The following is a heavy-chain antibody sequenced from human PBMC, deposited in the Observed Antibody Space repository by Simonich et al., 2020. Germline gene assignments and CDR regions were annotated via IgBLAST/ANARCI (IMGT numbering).Heavy chain of an antibody. J-gene: IGHJ3*02. CDR3: ARGSYDSSGYYLDDAFDI. Sequence: QVQLVQSGAEVKKPGASVKVSCKASGYTFTGYYMHWVRQAPGQGLEWMGWIKPNSGGTNYAQKFQGRVTMTRDTSISTAYMELSRLRSDDTAVYYCARGSYDSSGYYLDDAFDIWGQGTMVTVSS. D-gene: IGHD3-22*01. V-gene: IGHV1-2*02. CDR1: GYTFTGYY. CDR2: IKPNSGGT.